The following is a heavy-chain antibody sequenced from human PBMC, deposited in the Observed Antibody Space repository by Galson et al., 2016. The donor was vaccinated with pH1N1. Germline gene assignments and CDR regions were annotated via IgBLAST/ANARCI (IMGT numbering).Heavy chain of an antibody. CDR3: ARDFRSRYCSGGSCYYYYYGRDV. Sequence: LRLSCAASGFTFSDYYMSWIRQAPGKGLEWVSYISSNGSTISYADSVKGRFTISRDNAKNSLYLQLNSLRAEDTAVYYCARDFRSRYCSGGSCYYYYYGRDVWVQGTTVTVS. D-gene: IGHD2-15*01. CDR2: ISSNGSTI. CDR1: GFTFSDYY. J-gene: IGHJ6*02. V-gene: IGHV3-11*04.